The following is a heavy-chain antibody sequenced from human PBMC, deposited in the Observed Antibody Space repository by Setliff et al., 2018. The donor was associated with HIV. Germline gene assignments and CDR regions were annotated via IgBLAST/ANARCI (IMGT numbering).Heavy chain of an antibody. D-gene: IGHD3-10*01. J-gene: IGHJ3*02. CDR3: AKDRGAGATGSVFDI. CDR2: IDPMMGIT. CDR1: GYTFTSYY. Sequence: ASVKVSCKTSGYTFTSYYMHWIRQAPGQGLEWMGMIDPMMGITTNAQKLQGRVTMTRDTSASTVYTNLRSLKSEDTAMYYCAKDRGAGATGSVFDIWGQGTMVTVSS. V-gene: IGHV1-46*01.